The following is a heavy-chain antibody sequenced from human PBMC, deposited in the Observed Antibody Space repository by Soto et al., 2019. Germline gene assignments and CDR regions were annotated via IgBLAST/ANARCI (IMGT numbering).Heavy chain of an antibody. V-gene: IGHV3-30*18. CDR3: AKDRQALLVPNYYFDD. Sequence: GGSLRLACVASGFTFRKYGMHWVRQAPGKGLEWVAVISYEGSRKFYTGSVRGRFTISRDDSKNTVYLQMNSLRPDDTALYYCAKDRQALLVPNYYFDDWGQGALVTVSS. D-gene: IGHD2-15*01. J-gene: IGHJ4*02. CDR1: GFTFRKYG. CDR2: ISYEGSRK.